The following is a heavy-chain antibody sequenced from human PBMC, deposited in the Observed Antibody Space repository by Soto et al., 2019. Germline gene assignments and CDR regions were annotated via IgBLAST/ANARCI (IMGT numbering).Heavy chain of an antibody. CDR1: GFTFSDYY. Sequence: QVQLVESGGGLVKPGGSLRLSCAASGFTFSDYYMSWIRQAPGKGLEWVSYISSSGSTIYYADSVKGRFTISRDNAKNSLYLQMSSLRAEDTAVYYCASLRYFDRLYYYYGMDVWGQGTTVTVSS. V-gene: IGHV3-11*01. CDR3: ASLRYFDRLYYYYGMDV. J-gene: IGHJ6*02. CDR2: ISSSGSTI. D-gene: IGHD3-9*01.